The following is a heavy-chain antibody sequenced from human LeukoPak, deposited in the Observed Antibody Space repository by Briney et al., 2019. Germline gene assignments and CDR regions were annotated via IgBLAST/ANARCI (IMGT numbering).Heavy chain of an antibody. J-gene: IGHJ4*02. CDR3: ARTASSSGYSSSWLYYFDY. V-gene: IGHV4-59*01. CDR1: GGSISSYY. Sequence: SETLSLTCTVSGGSISSYYWNWIRHPPGKGLEGIGYIYYSGSTNYNPSLKSRVTISVDTSKNQFSLKLSSVTAADTAVYYCARTASSSGYSSSWLYYFDYWGQGTLVTVSS. D-gene: IGHD6-13*01. CDR2: IYYSGST.